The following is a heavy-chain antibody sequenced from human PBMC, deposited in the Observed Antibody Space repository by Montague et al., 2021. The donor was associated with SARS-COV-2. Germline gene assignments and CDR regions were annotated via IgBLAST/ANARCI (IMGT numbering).Heavy chain of an antibody. J-gene: IGHJ5*02. Sequence: SETLSLTCSVSGGTLSSTSFYWVWIRQPPGRGLDWIGTMHYSARHYYTXXLQSRVTISADRSKNRFSLNLGSVTASDTAVYYCARHGPYYEISTGYFRPYYVDHWGQGSLVTVAS. D-gene: IGHD3-9*01. CDR2: MHYSARH. V-gene: IGHV4-39*01. CDR1: GGTLSSTSFY. CDR3: ARHGPYYEISTGYFRPYYVDH.